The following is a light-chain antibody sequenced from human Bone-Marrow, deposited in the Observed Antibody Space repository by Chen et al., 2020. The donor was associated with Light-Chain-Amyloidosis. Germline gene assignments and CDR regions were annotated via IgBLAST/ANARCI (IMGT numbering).Light chain of an antibody. CDR3: QQYGRSPPLT. CDR1: QSVDHNY. CDR2: AAS. V-gene: IGKV3-20*01. J-gene: IGKJ4*01. Sequence: EIVLMQSPGTLSLSLGERAILSCRASQSVDHNYLAWYQQKPGQAPSLLIYAASSRATGIPDRFSGSWSGTDFTLTISRLEPEDFAVYYCQQYGRSPPLTFGGGTKVEIK.